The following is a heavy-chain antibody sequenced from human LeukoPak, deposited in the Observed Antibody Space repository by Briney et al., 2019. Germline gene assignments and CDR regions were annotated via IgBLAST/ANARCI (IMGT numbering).Heavy chain of an antibody. CDR3: ASGLVTASLDFDY. Sequence: PGGSLRLSCAASGFTFSNYAMTWVRQAPGKGLEWVSIIYSSGSTYYADSVKGRFIISRDNSKNTLYLQMNSLRVEDTAVYYCASGLVTASLDFDYWGQGTLVTVSS. V-gene: IGHV3-66*01. CDR2: IYSSGST. D-gene: IGHD2-21*02. J-gene: IGHJ4*02. CDR1: GFTFSNYA.